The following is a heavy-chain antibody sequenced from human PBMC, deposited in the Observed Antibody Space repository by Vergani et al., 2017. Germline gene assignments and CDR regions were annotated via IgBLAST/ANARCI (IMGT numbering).Heavy chain of an antibody. CDR1: GGSFTSYH. Sequence: QVQLQQWGGGLLKPSETLSLTCVVNGGSFTSYHWTWIRQSPGEGLEWVGDIDHTGRPDYNPSLKSRLTISVDKSRNQFSLTLNSVTATDTEIYFCARVNTETNGHLYYYYYMDVWGQGTAVTVS. CDR3: ARVNTETNGHLYYYYYMDV. D-gene: IGHD4-11*01. V-gene: IGHV4-34*01. J-gene: IGHJ6*03. CDR2: IDHTGRP.